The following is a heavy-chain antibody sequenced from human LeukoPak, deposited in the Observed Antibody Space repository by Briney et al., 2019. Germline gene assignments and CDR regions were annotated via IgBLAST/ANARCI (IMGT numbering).Heavy chain of an antibody. D-gene: IGHD5-12*01. CDR2: ISPSGGST. V-gene: IGHV3-23*01. CDR1: GFTFSSDG. Sequence: GGSLRLSCAASGFTFSSDGMNWVRQAPGKGVEWVSGISPSGGSTYYTDSVKGRFTISRDNSKNTLYLQMNSLRAEDTAVYYCATVAYSGSRGGFDYWGQGTLVTASS. CDR3: ATVAYSGSRGGFDY. J-gene: IGHJ4*02.